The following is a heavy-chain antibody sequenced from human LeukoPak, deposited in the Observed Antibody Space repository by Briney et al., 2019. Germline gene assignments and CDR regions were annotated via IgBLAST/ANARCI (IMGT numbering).Heavy chain of an antibody. D-gene: IGHD3-22*01. CDR3: ARDVEGTYDPVDY. CDR2: IVVGSGNT. V-gene: IGHV1-58*01. CDR1: GFTFTSSA. Sequence: VASVKVSCKASGFTFTSSAVQWVRQARGQRLEWIGWIVVGSGNTNYAQKFQERVTITRDMSTSTAYMELSSLRSEDTAVYYCARDVEGTYDPVDYWGQGTLVTVSS. J-gene: IGHJ4*02.